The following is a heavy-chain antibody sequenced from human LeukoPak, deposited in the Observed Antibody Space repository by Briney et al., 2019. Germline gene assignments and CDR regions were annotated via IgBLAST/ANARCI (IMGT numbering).Heavy chain of an antibody. Sequence: SETLSLTCAVSGGSINTYCWSWIRQPPGKGLEWIGYIYYSGSTNYSPSLKSRVTISVDTSKNQFSLKLSSVTAADTAVYYCARLGVRYTTSSWWFDPWGQGILVTVSS. V-gene: IGHV4-59*08. CDR1: GGSINTYC. CDR3: ARLGVRYTTSSWWFDP. D-gene: IGHD6-6*01. J-gene: IGHJ5*02. CDR2: IYYSGST.